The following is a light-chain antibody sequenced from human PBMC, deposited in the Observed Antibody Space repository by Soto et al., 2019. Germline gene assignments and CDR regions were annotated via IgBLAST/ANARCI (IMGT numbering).Light chain of an antibody. CDR2: GAS. V-gene: IGKV3-20*01. CDR1: QSVSNNY. Sequence: EIVLTQSPGTLSLSPGEGATLSCRASQSVSNNYLAWYQQKPGQAPRLLISGASSRAADIPDRFSGSGSGTDFTLTINRLEPEDFAVYYCQQYDSSPRTFGQGTKVDIK. J-gene: IGKJ1*01. CDR3: QQYDSSPRT.